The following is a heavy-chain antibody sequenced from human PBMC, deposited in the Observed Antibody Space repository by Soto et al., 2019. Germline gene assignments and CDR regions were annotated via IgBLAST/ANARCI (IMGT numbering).Heavy chain of an antibody. J-gene: IGHJ3*02. V-gene: IGHV3-7*01. D-gene: IGHD4-17*01. CDR1: GFTFSTSW. CDR3: ARDLNYGVSTVYYDVFDT. CDR2: MKGDGSKE. Sequence: VQLVESGGGLVQPGGSLRLSCLASGFTFSTSWMTWVRQAPGKGLEWVANMKGDGSKENYVESVKGRFTISRDNAKNSLFLQMNSLRDEDTALYYCARDLNYGVSTVYYDVFDTWGQGTMVTVSP.